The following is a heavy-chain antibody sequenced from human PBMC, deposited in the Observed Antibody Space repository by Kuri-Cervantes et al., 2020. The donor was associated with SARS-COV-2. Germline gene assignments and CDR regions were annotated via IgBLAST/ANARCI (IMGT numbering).Heavy chain of an antibody. CDR2: ISGGST. V-gene: IGHV3-38-3*01. D-gene: IGHD4-17*01. J-gene: IGHJ4*02. CDR1: GFTVSSNE. CDR3: ARAYGDYVFREGLDS. Sequence: GESLKISCAASGFTVSSNEMSWVRQAPGKGLEWVSSISGGSTYYADSVKGRFTISRDNSKNTLYLQMNSLRAEDTAVYYCARAYGDYVFREGLDSWGQGTLVTVSS.